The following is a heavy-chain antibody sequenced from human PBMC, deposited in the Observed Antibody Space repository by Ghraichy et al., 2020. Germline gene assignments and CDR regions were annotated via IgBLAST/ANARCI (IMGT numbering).Heavy chain of an antibody. Sequence: GESLNISCAASGFTFSSYWMSWVRQAPGKGLEWVANIKQDGSEKYYVDSVKGRFTISRDNAKNSLYLQMNSLRAEDTAVYYCARKGGMEWFPTPLKYYGMDVWGQGTTVTVSS. J-gene: IGHJ6*02. CDR1: GFTFSSYW. V-gene: IGHV3-7*01. D-gene: IGHD3-3*01. CDR3: ARKGGMEWFPTPLKYYGMDV. CDR2: IKQDGSEK.